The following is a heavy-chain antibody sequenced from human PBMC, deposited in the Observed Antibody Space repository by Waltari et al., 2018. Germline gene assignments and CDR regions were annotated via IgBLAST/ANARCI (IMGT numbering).Heavy chain of an antibody. D-gene: IGHD3-10*01. J-gene: IGHJ4*02. CDR1: GGTFSSYA. Sequence: QVQLVQSGAEVKKPGSSVRVSCKASGGTFSSYAISWVRQAPGQGLEWMGGIIPIFGTANYAQKFQGRVTITTDESTSTAYMELSSLRSEDTAVYYCARGKGGYYGSGSAFDYWGQGTLVTVSS. V-gene: IGHV1-69*05. CDR2: IIPIFGTA. CDR3: ARGKGGYYGSGSAFDY.